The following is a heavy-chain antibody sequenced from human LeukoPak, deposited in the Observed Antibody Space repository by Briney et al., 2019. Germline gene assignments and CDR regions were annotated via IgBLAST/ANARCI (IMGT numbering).Heavy chain of an antibody. J-gene: IGHJ4*02. CDR2: LYSDDTT. D-gene: IGHD5-24*01. CDR3: ARGDRRDGYRFDY. CDR1: GFTVSSTY. Sequence: PGGSLRLSCVVSGFTVSSTYMNWVRHAPGKGLEWVSVLYSDDTTYYADSVKGRFTISRDNSKNTLFLQMNSLRAEDTAVYYCARGDRRDGYRFDYWGQGILVTVSS. V-gene: IGHV3-53*01.